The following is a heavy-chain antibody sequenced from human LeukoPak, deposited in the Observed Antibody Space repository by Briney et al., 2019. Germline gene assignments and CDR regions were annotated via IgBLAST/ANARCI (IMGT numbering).Heavy chain of an antibody. J-gene: IGHJ5*02. CDR3: ARVETYGHNWFDH. V-gene: IGHV1-2*02. CDR1: GYTFTGYY. CDR2: INPNSGGT. D-gene: IGHD3-10*01. Sequence: ASVKVSCKASGYTFTGYYTHWVRQAPGQGLEWMGWINPNSGGTNYAQKFQGRVTMTRDTSISTAYMELSRLRSDDTAVYYCARVETYGHNWFDHWGQGTLVTVSS.